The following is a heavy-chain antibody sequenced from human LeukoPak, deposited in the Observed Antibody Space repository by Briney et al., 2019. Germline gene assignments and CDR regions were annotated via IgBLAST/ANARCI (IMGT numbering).Heavy chain of an antibody. CDR3: ARETITMVRGVILAFDI. CDR2: ISAYNGYK. J-gene: IGHJ3*02. V-gene: IGHV1-18*04. D-gene: IGHD3-10*01. CDR1: CSTFTSYG. Sequence: ASVKVSCMTSCSTFTSYGISWVRPAAGQGPEWMGWISAYNGYKNYAHKLQGRVTMTAHTSTSTANMELKSLRSDDTAVYYCARETITMVRGVILAFDIWGQGTMVTVSS.